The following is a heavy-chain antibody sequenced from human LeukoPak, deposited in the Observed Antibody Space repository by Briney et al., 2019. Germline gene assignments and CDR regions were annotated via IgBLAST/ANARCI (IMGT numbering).Heavy chain of an antibody. CDR2: ISSSSSNI. J-gene: IGHJ4*02. CDR3: VRAVEYYYDSSGYAVDY. V-gene: IGHV3-21*01. CDR1: GLTFARYS. D-gene: IGHD3-22*01. Sequence: KPGGSLRLSCAASGLTFARYSMNWVRQAPGKGLEWVSSISSSSSNIYYADSVTGRFTISRDNAKNSLYLQMNSLRAEDTAVYYCVRAVEYYYDSSGYAVDYWGQGTLVTVSS.